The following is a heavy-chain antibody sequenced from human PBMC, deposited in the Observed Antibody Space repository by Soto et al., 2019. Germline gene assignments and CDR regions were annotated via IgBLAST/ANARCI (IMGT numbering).Heavy chain of an antibody. D-gene: IGHD3-3*01. J-gene: IGHJ6*03. CDR2: IKQDGSEK. Sequence: PGGSLRLSCAASGFTFSSYWMSWVRQAPGKGLEWVANIKQDGSEKYYVDSVKGRFTISRDNAKNSLYLQMNSLRAEDTAVYYCARDWAITIFGVTYMDVWGKGTTVTVSS. V-gene: IGHV3-7*01. CDR1: GFTFSSYW. CDR3: ARDWAITIFGVTYMDV.